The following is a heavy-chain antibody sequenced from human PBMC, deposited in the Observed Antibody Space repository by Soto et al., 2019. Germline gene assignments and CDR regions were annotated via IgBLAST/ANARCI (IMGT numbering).Heavy chain of an antibody. V-gene: IGHV4-39*01. CDR1: GGSVSSSDYY. J-gene: IGHJ4*02. CDR2: VYYNGAT. Sequence: QLQLQESGPGLVKPSETLSLTCTVSGGSVSSSDYYWGWVRQSPRTGLQWIGSVYYNGATFYDPSLTSRLLMSDATSKNQFSLSLTSVTAADTALYYCVRLARGTTWSDFHYWGQGILVTVSS. CDR3: VRLARGTTWSDFHY. D-gene: IGHD3-10*01.